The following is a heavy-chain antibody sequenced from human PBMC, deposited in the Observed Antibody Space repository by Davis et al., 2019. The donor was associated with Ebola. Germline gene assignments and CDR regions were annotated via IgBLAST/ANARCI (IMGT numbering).Heavy chain of an antibody. D-gene: IGHD5-18*01. CDR2: IRNKGNSYTT. CDR1: GFTFSDHY. CDR3: ARGSVGTAFRAFDI. J-gene: IGHJ3*02. Sequence: SCAASGFTFSDHYMDWFRQAPGQGLEWVARIRNKGNSYTTEYAASVKGRFTISRDDSENSHYLQMNSLKTEDTAVYYCARGSVGTAFRAFDIWGQGTMVTVSS. V-gene: IGHV3-72*01.